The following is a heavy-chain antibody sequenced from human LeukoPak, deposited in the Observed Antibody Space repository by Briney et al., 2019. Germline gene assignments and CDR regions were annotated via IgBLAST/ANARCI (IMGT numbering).Heavy chain of an antibody. D-gene: IGHD6-6*01. CDR1: GGTFSSYA. CDR2: IIPIFGTA. V-gene: IGHV1-69*05. J-gene: IGHJ4*02. Sequence: SVKVSCKASGGTFSSYAISWVRQAPGQGLEWMGRIIPIFGTAHYAQKFQGRVTITTDESTSTAYMGLSSLRSEDTGVYYCARDRYSGSPGWLSYFDYWGQGTLVTVSS. CDR3: ARDRYSGSPGWLSYFDY.